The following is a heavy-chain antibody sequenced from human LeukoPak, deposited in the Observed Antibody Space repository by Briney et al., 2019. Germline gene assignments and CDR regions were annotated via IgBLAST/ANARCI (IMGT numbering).Heavy chain of an antibody. CDR1: GGSISSSSYY. Sequence: SETLSLTCTVSGGSISSSSYYWGWIRQPPGKGLEWIGSIYYSGSTYYNPSLKSRVTISVDTSKNQFSLKLSSVTAADTAVYYCARRGDGYNWDYFDYWGQGTLVTVSS. CDR3: ARRGDGYNWDYFDY. V-gene: IGHV4-39*07. D-gene: IGHD5-24*01. J-gene: IGHJ4*02. CDR2: IYYSGST.